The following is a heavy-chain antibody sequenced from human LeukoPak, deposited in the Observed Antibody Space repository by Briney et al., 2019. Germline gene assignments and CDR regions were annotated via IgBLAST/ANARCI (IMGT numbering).Heavy chain of an antibody. CDR2: GSSDGSTT. Sequence: GGSLRLSCAASGFTFSSYWMQWVRQAPGKGLEWVSRGSSDGSTTTYADSVKGRFTISRDNGKNTLYLQMNSLRAEDTAVYYCARWDGLVATNYNGFGMDVWGQGTTVTVSS. D-gene: IGHD5-12*01. J-gene: IGHJ6*02. CDR3: ARWDGLVATNYNGFGMDV. CDR1: GFTFSSYW. V-gene: IGHV3-74*01.